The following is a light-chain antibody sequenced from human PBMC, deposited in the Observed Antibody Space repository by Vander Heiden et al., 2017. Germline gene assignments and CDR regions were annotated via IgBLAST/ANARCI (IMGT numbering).Light chain of an antibody. V-gene: IGKV1-39*01. J-gene: IGKJ1*01. CDR3: QQSDSTPWT. Sequence: DIQMTHSPSSLSASVGDRVTITCRASQSIRSYLNWYQQKPGKAPKLLIYAASRLQSGVPSRFSGSGSGTDFTLTISRLQPEDFATYYCQQSDSTPWTFGQGTKVEIK. CDR2: AAS. CDR1: QSIRSY.